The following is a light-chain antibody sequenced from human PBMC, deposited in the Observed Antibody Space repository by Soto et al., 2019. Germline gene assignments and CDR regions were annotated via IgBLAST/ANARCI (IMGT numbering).Light chain of an antibody. CDR2: EGS. CDR3: QSYDNSLSGSVV. J-gene: IGLJ2*01. V-gene: IGLV2-14*02. Sequence: QSALTQPASVSGSPGQSITISCTGTSSDVGSYNLVSWYQQHPGKAPKLMIYEGSKRPSGVLDRFSGSRSGTSASLAITGLQAEDEADYYCQSYDNSLSGSVVFGGGTKLTVL. CDR1: SSDVGSYNL.